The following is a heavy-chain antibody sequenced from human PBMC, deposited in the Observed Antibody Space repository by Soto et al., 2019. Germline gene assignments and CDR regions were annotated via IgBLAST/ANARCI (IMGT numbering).Heavy chain of an antibody. Sequence: SVKVSCKASGGTFSSYAISWVRQAPGQGLEWMGGIIPIFGTANYAQKIQGRVTITADESTSTAYMELSSLRSEDTAVYYCARVLRPHDSSGYFVYWGQGTLVTVSS. V-gene: IGHV1-69*13. D-gene: IGHD3-22*01. J-gene: IGHJ4*02. CDR1: GGTFSSYA. CDR2: IIPIFGTA. CDR3: ARVLRPHDSSGYFVY.